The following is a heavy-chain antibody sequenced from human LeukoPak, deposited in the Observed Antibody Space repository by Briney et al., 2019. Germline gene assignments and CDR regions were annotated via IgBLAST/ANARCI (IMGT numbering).Heavy chain of an antibody. CDR1: GYTLTGYY. D-gene: IGHD3-22*01. Sequence: ASVKVSYKASGYTLTGYYMHWVRQAPGQGLEWMGWINPNSGGTNYAQKFQGRVTMTRDTSISTAYMELSKLRSDDTAVYYCARKYYYDSSGYCFDYWGQGTLVTVSS. V-gene: IGHV1-2*02. J-gene: IGHJ4*02. CDR2: INPNSGGT. CDR3: ARKYYYDSSGYCFDY.